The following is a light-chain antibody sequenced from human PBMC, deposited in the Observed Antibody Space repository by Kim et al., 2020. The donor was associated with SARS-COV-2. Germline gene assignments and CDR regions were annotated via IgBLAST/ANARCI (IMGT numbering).Light chain of an antibody. CDR3: QAWDSSTVV. J-gene: IGLJ2*01. CDR2: QDS. Sequence: SVSPGQTASITCSGDKLGDKYACWYQQKPGQSPVLVIYQDSKRPSGIPERFSGSNSGNTATLTISGTQAMDEADYYCQAWDSSTVVFCGETQLTVL. V-gene: IGLV3-1*01. CDR1: KLGDKY.